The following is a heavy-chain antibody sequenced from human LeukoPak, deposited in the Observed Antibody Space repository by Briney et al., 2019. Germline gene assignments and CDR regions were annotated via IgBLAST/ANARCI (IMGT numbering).Heavy chain of an antibody. CDR3: ASYMVRGVIFMDV. D-gene: IGHD3-10*01. J-gene: IGHJ6*03. Sequence: GASVKVSRKASGYTFTGYYMHWVRQAPGQGLEWMGWINPNSGGTNYAQKFRGRVTMTRDTSISTAYMELSRLRSDDTAVYYRASYMVRGVIFMDVWGKGTTVTVSS. CDR2: INPNSGGT. CDR1: GYTFTGYY. V-gene: IGHV1-2*02.